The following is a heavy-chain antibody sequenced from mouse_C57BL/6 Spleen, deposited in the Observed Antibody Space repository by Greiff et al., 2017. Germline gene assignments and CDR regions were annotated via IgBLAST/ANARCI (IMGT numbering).Heavy chain of an antibody. CDR2: IYPGDGDT. V-gene: IGHV1-82*01. D-gene: IGHD2-1*01. J-gene: IGHJ3*01. Sequence: VKLQESGPELVKPGASVKISCKASGYAFSSSWMHWVKQRPGQGLEWIGRIYPGDGDTNSNGKFKGKATLPAAKSSRPAYLQLSSLTSEDAAVYVCARGKDQAGLAYWGQGTLVTVSA. CDR1: GYAFSSSW. CDR3: ARGKDQAGLAY.